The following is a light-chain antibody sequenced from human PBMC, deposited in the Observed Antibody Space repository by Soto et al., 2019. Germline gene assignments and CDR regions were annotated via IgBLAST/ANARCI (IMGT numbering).Light chain of an antibody. CDR1: QSVSSN. J-gene: IGKJ3*01. CDR2: GAS. CDR3: QQYNNWLRI. Sequence: EIVMTQSPATLSVSPGERATLSCRASQSVSSNFAWYQQKPGQAPRLLIYGASTRATGIPARFSGSGSGTEFTLTISSLQSEDFAVYYCQQYNNWLRIFGPGTKVDIK. V-gene: IGKV3-15*01.